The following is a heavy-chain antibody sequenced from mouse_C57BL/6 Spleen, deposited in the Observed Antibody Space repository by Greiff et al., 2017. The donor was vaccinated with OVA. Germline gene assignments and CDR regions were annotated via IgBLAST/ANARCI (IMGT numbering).Heavy chain of an antibody. V-gene: IGHV5-6*01. CDR3: ARQTITTAFDY. J-gene: IGHJ2*01. D-gene: IGHD1-2*01. CDR1: GFTFSSYG. Sequence: EVQLVESGGDLVKPGGSLKLSCAASGFTFSSYGMSWVRQTPDKRLEWVATISSGGSYTYYPDSVKGRFTISRDNAKNTLYLLMSSLKSEDTAMYYCARQTITTAFDYWGQGTTLTVSS. CDR2: ISSGGSYT.